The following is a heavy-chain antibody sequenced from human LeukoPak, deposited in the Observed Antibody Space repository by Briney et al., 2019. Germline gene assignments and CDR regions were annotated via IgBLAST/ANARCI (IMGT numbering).Heavy chain of an antibody. D-gene: IGHD3-22*01. V-gene: IGHV4-59*08. CDR3: ARLGGYYEIDY. Sequence: SETLSLTCTVSGGPISSYYWSWIRQPPGKGLEWIGYIYYSGSTNYNPSLKSRVTISVDTSKNQFSLKLSSVTAADTAVYYCARLGGYYEIDYWGQGTLVTVSS. CDR1: GGPISSYY. J-gene: IGHJ4*02. CDR2: IYYSGST.